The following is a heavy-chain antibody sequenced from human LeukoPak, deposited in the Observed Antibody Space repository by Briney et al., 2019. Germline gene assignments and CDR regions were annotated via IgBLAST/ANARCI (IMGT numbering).Heavy chain of an antibody. Sequence: ASVKVSCKASGYTFTSYGISRVRQAPGQGLEWMGWISAYNGNTNYAQKLQGRVTMTPDTSTSTAYMEMRSLGSDDTAVYYCARGRSSWYGPDKWFDPWGQGTLVTVSS. D-gene: IGHD6-13*01. J-gene: IGHJ5*02. CDR1: GYTFTSYG. V-gene: IGHV1-18*01. CDR3: ARGRSSWYGPDKWFDP. CDR2: ISAYNGNT.